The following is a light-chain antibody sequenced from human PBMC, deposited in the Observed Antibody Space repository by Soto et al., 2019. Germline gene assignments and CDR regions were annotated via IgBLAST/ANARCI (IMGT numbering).Light chain of an antibody. CDR2: GSS. Sequence: IQMSQSPSSLSASVVYRVTITCLASQGISTFLAWYQQKPGKVPKLLIYGSSTLQSGVPSRFSGSGSGTDFTLTISSLQPEDVATYYCQKYDSDPRTFGQGTKVDIK. CDR1: QGISTF. CDR3: QKYDSDPRT. J-gene: IGKJ1*01. V-gene: IGKV1-27*01.